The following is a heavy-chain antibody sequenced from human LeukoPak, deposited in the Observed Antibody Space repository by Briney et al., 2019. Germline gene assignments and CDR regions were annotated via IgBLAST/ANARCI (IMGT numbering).Heavy chain of an antibody. CDR1: GFTFSSYS. J-gene: IGHJ4*02. D-gene: IGHD3-10*01. V-gene: IGHV3-21*01. CDR3: ARGTMVRGVRPFDY. CDR2: ISRSSSYI. Sequence: GGSLRLSCVVSGFTFSSYSMNWVRQAPGKGLEWVSSISRSSSYIHYADSVKGRFTISRDNAKNSLYLQMNSLRAEDTAVYYCARGTMVRGVRPFDYWGQGTLVTVSS.